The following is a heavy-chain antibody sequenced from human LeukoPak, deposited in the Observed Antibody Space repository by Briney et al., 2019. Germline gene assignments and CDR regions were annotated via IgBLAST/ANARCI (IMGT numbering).Heavy chain of an antibody. J-gene: IGHJ6*03. D-gene: IGHD3-3*01. Sequence: GGSLRLSCAGSGFTFSRFSMNWVRQAPGKELEWISYITFSSDTIYYTDSVKGRFTTSRDNAKNSLYLQMSSLRAEDTAVYYCARVPVDFWSGSDDYFYYMDVWGKGTTVTVSS. CDR3: ARVPVDFWSGSDDYFYYMDV. CDR2: ITFSSDTI. V-gene: IGHV3-48*04. CDR1: GFTFSRFS.